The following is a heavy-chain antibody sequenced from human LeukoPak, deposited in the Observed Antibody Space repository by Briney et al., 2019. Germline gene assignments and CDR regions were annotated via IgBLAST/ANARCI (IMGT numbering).Heavy chain of an antibody. CDR3: AKLTWGYCSGGSCYGMDV. D-gene: IGHD2-15*01. CDR1: RFTFSSYA. V-gene: IGHV3-23*01. J-gene: IGHJ6*02. Sequence: PGGSLRLSCAASRFTFSSYAMSWVRQAPGKGLEWVSAISGSGGSTYYADSVKGRFTISRDNSKNTLYLQMNSLRAEDTAVYYCAKLTWGYCSGGSCYGMDVWGQGTTVTVSS. CDR2: ISGSGGST.